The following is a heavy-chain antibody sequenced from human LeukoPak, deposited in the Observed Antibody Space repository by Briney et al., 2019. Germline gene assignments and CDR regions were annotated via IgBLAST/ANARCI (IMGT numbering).Heavy chain of an antibody. CDR1: GYRFTSYW. D-gene: IGHD4-23*01. CDR3: ARSSYGGNSGYAFDI. CDR2: IYPGDSDT. Sequence: GESLKISCKGSGYRFTSYWIGWVRQMPGKGLEWMGIIYPGDSDTRYSPSFQGQVTISADKSISTAYLQWSSLKASDTAMYYCARSSYGGNSGYAFDIWGQGTMVTASS. J-gene: IGHJ3*02. V-gene: IGHV5-51*01.